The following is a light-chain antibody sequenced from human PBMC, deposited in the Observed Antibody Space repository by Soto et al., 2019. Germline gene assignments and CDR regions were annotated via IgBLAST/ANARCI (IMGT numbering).Light chain of an antibody. V-gene: IGKV1-27*01. CDR3: QNYNSAPPAGT. CDR2: AAS. CDR1: QGINNQ. J-gene: IGKJ4*01. Sequence: DFQMTQSPSSLSASVGDRVTITCRASQGINNQLACFQQKPGKVPKILIYAASTLQSGVPSLFSGSGSGTDFTLTISSLQPEDVATYSCQNYNSAPPAGTFGGGTKVEIK.